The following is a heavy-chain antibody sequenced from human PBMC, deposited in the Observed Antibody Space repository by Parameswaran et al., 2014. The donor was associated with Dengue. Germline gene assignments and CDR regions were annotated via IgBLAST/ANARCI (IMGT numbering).Heavy chain of an antibody. J-gene: IGHJ5*02. CDR2: INHSGST. CDR1: GGSFSGYY. Sequence: ASETLSLTCAVYGGSFSGYYWSWIRQPPGKGLEWIGEINHSGSTNYNPSLKSRVTISVDTSKNQFSLKLSSVTAADTAVYYCARLVGGWYVRWFDPWGQGTLVTVSS. D-gene: IGHD6-19*01. V-gene: IGHV4-34*01. CDR3: ARLVGGWYVRWFDP.